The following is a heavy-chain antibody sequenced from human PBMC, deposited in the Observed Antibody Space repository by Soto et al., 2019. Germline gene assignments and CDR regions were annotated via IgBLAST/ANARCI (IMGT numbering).Heavy chain of an antibody. Sequence: QVQLVQSGAEVKEPGASVKVSCKASGYTFTSNSMHWVRQAPGQRLEWMGWIDAGNGNTKYSPKFQGRVTLTRDTSASTAYMDLSGLSSEDTAVYYCARGSYGPELWGQGTLVTVST. D-gene: IGHD3-10*01. CDR2: IDAGNGNT. CDR1: GYTFTSNS. CDR3: ARGSYGPEL. J-gene: IGHJ4*02. V-gene: IGHV1-3*01.